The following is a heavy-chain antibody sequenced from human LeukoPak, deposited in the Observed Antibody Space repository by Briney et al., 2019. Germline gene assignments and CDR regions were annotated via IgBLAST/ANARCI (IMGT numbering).Heavy chain of an antibody. D-gene: IGHD5-12*01. CDR2: IYYSGST. CDR1: GGSISSYY. Sequence: PSETLSLTCTVSGGSISSYYWSWIRQPPGKGLEWIGYIYYSGSTNYNPSLKSRVTISVDTSKNQFSLKLSSVTAADTAVYYCARVGGYSGYDSAHFDYLGQGTLVTVSS. V-gene: IGHV4-59*01. J-gene: IGHJ4*02. CDR3: ARVGGYSGYDSAHFDY.